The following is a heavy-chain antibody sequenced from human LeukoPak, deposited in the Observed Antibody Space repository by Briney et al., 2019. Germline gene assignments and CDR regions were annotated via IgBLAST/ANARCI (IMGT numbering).Heavy chain of an antibody. D-gene: IGHD6-13*01. J-gene: IGHJ6*02. V-gene: IGHV4-34*01. CDR3: ARGSRIAAAGDANYYYYYGMDV. CDR2: INHSGST. Sequence: SETLSLTCAVYGGSFSGYYWSWIRQPPGKGLEWIGEINHSGSTNYNPSLKSRVTISVDTSKNQFSLKLSSVTAADTAVYYCARGSRIAAAGDANYYYYYGMDVWGQGTTVTVSS. CDR1: GGSFSGYY.